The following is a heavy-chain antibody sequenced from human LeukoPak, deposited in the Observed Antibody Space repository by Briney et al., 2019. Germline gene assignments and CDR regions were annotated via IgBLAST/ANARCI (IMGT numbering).Heavy chain of an antibody. CDR3: ARDHDSSGYYFDY. CDR1: GGSISTYF. J-gene: IGHJ4*02. Sequence: PSETLSLTCTVSGGSISTYFWSWIRQPAGKGLEWIGRIKTTGSTNYNPSLKSRVTMSVDTSKNQFSLKLSSVTAADTAVYYCARDHDSSGYYFDYWGQGTLVTVSS. CDR2: IKTTGST. V-gene: IGHV4-4*07. D-gene: IGHD3-22*01.